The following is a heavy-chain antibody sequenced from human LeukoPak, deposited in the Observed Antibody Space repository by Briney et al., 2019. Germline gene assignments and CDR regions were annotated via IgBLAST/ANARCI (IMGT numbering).Heavy chain of an antibody. CDR3: AREINYYGSGSPKFFDY. V-gene: IGHV4-34*01. D-gene: IGHD3-10*01. J-gene: IGHJ4*02. CDR1: GGSFSGYY. Sequence: SETLSLTCAVYGGSFSGYYWSWIRQPPGKGLGWIWEINHSGSTNYNPSLKSRVTISVDTSKNQFSLKLSSVTAADTAVYYCAREINYYGSGSPKFFDYWGQGTLVTVSS. CDR2: INHSGST.